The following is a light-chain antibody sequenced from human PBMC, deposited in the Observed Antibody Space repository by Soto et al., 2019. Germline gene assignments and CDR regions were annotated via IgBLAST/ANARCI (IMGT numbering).Light chain of an antibody. CDR1: SSDIGTYNY. Sequence: QSALTQPASVSGSPGQSITISCTGTSSDIGTYNYVSWYQQRPDRAPKLMIYDVSNRPSGVSDRFSGSKSDNTASLTISGLQAEDEADYSCSSYRTTTHVVFGGGTKLTDL. J-gene: IGLJ2*01. CDR3: SSYRTTTHVV. V-gene: IGLV2-14*03. CDR2: DVS.